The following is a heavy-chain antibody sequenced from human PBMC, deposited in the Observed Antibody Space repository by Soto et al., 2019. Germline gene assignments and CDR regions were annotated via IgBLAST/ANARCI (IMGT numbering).Heavy chain of an antibody. D-gene: IGHD6-13*01. CDR3: ARSPYSSSWYYFDY. V-gene: IGHV1-2*04. J-gene: IGHJ4*02. Sequence: ASVKVSCKASGYTFTGYYMHWVRQAPGQGLEWMGWINPNSGGTNYAQKFQGWVTMTRDTSISTAYMELSRLRSDDTAVYYCARSPYSSSWYYFDYWGQRTLVTVSS. CDR1: GYTFTGYY. CDR2: INPNSGGT.